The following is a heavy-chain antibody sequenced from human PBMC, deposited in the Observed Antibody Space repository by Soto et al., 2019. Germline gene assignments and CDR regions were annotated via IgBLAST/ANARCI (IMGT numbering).Heavy chain of an antibody. CDR2: INPSDSHT. D-gene: IGHD3-22*01. J-gene: IGHJ4*02. CDR3: ARHASYYVSSGYFGTY. Sequence: PGEPLKISCQGSGYTFTNHWITWVRQMPGKGLEWMGRINPSDSHTNYSPSFQGHVTMSVVKSISTAYLQWSSLKASDTAMYYCARHASYYVSSGYFGTYWGQGTLVTVSS. V-gene: IGHV5-10-1*01. CDR1: GYTFTNHW.